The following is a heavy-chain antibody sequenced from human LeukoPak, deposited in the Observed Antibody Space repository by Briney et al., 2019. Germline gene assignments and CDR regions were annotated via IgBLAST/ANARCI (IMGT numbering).Heavy chain of an antibody. J-gene: IGHJ5*02. Sequence: GASVKVSCKASGYTFTNYDINWVRQATGQGPEWMGWMNPNSGSAGYAQKFQGRLNLTKNTSINTAYMELSSLRSEDTATYYCVRAAQEGRDSLTGIQTGNWFDPRGQGTLVIVSS. CDR3: VRAAQEGRDSLTGIQTGNWFDP. D-gene: IGHD3-9*01. CDR2: MNPNSGSA. CDR1: GYTFTNYD. V-gene: IGHV1-8*01.